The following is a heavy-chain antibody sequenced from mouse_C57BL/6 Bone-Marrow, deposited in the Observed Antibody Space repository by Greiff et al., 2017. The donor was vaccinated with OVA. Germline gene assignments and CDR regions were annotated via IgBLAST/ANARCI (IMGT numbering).Heavy chain of an antibody. CDR3: ARSGCFDY. Sequence: QVQLQQPGAELVKPGASVKLSCKASGYTFTSYWMQWVKQRPGQGLEWIGEIDPSDSYTNYNQKFKGKATLTVDTSSSTAYMQLSSLTSEDSAVYYGARSGCFDYWGQGTTLTVSS. D-gene: IGHD3-1*01. V-gene: IGHV1-50*01. J-gene: IGHJ2*01. CDR1: GYTFTSYW. CDR2: IDPSDSYT.